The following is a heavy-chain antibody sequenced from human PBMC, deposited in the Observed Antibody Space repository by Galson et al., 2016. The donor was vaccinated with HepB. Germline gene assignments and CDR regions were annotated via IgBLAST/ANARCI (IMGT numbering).Heavy chain of an antibody. D-gene: IGHD3-3*01. CDR3: AKDSILDD. J-gene: IGHJ4*02. CDR1: GFTFSHYT. V-gene: IGHV3-21*01. Sequence: SLRLSCAASGFTFSHYTMNWVRQPPGKGLEWVSSISISSNLIHYADSGKGRFTISRDNAKNSLFLQMSSLRAEDTAIYYCAKDSILDDWGRGILVTVSS. CDR2: ISISSNLI.